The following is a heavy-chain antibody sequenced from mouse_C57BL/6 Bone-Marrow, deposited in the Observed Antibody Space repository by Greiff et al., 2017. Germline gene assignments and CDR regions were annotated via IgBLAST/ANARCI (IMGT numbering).Heavy chain of an antibody. CDR3: ARDYGSSYWYFDV. D-gene: IGHD1-1*01. Sequence: QVQLQQSGPELVKPGASVKLSCKASGYTFTSYDINWVKQRPGQGLAWIGWIYPRDGSTKYNEKFKGKGTLTVDTSSSTAYMELHSLTSEDSAVYFCARDYGSSYWYFDVWGTGTTVTVSS. CDR1: GYTFTSYD. V-gene: IGHV1-85*01. CDR2: IYPRDGST. J-gene: IGHJ1*03.